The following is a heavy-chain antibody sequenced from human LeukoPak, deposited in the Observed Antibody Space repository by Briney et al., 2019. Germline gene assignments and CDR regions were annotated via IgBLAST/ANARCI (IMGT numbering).Heavy chain of an antibody. V-gene: IGHV3-30*18. CDR3: AKDLHYYGPGSSPQY. D-gene: IGHD3-10*01. Sequence: QPGRSLRLSCDASGFSFSNYAMHWVRGAPTKGLEWVALRSYDGSTKHYADSAKGRFTISRDNSKNTLSLQINSLRSADTAAYYCAKDLHYYGPGSSPQYWGQGALVTVSS. CDR1: GFSFSNYA. CDR2: RSYDGSTK. J-gene: IGHJ4*02.